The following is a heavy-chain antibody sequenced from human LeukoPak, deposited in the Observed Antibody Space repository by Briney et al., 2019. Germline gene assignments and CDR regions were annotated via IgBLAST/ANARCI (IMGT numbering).Heavy chain of an antibody. V-gene: IGHV1-2*02. Sequence: GASVKVSCKASGYTFTGYYMHWVRQAPGQGHEWMGWINPKSGGASYGQKFQGRVTMTRDTSISTAYMELSRLSSDDTAVYYCGRGHGDYYQGPSDYWGQGTLVTVSS. CDR2: INPKSGGA. J-gene: IGHJ4*02. CDR3: GRGHGDYYQGPSDY. D-gene: IGHD4-17*01. CDR1: GYTFTGYY.